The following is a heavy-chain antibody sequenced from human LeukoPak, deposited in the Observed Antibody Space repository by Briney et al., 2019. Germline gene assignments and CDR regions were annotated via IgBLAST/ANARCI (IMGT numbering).Heavy chain of an antibody. D-gene: IGHD3-10*01. CDR2: IIPIFGTA. CDR1: GGTFSSYA. Sequence: SVKVSCKASGGTFSSYAISWVRQAPGQGLEWMGGIIPIFGTANYAQKFQGRVTITTDESTSTAYMELSSLRSEDTAVYYCARSLDANPYYYGSGSYYNLDYWGQEPWSPSPQ. J-gene: IGHJ4*01. V-gene: IGHV1-69*05. CDR3: ARSLDANPYYYGSGSYYNLDY.